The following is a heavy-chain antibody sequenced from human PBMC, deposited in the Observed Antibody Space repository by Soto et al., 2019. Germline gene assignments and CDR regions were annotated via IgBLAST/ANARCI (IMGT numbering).Heavy chain of an antibody. J-gene: IGHJ6*02. Sequence: PGGSLRLSCAASGFIFAKYGMHWVRQAPGKGLEWVALITYEGSNKYYAGAVKGRFTISRDNVENMVSLQLDGLRGEDTAVYYCAKARGANNWANYYGLDVWGQGTTVTVSS. D-gene: IGHD1-1*01. CDR2: ITYEGSNK. V-gene: IGHV3-30*18. CDR3: AKARGANNWANYYGLDV. CDR1: GFIFAKYG.